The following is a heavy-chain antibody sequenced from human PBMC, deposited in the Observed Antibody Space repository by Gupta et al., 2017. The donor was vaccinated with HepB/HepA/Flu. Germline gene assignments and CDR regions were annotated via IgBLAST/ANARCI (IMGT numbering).Heavy chain of an antibody. J-gene: IGHJ4*02. CDR2: IYYSGST. CDR3: AGAEESTVDY. D-gene: IGHD6-19*01. Sequence: VQLQESGPGLVKPSATLSLTCTVSGDSISSYYWSWIRQPPGKGLEWIGYIYYSGSTKYKPYLKSRVTRSVDTSKNQFYRKLSSVTAADTAVYYCAGAEESTVDYWGQGTRVTVSS. CDR1: GDSISSYY. V-gene: IGHV4-59*01.